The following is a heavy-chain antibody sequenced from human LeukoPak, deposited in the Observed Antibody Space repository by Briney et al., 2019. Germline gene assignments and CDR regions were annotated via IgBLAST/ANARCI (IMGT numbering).Heavy chain of an antibody. V-gene: IGHV3-11*04. CDR1: GGSISSSSYY. J-gene: IGHJ6*04. D-gene: IGHD2-2*01. CDR3: ARGLSSTEMDV. CDR2: ISSSGTTI. Sequence: LSLTCTVSGGSISSSSYYMSWIRQAPGKGLEGVSYISSSGTTIYYADSVKGRFTISRDNAKNSLYLQMNSLRAEDTAVYYCARGLSSTEMDVWGKGTTVTVSS.